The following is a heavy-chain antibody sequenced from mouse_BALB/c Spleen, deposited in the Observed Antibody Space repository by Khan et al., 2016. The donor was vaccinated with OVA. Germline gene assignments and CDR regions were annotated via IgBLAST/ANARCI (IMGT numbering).Heavy chain of an antibody. V-gene: IGHV2-2*02. J-gene: IGHJ4*01. CDR1: GFSLTSYG. D-gene: IGHD2-14*01. Sequence: VQLKESGPGLVQPSQSLSITCPVSGFSLTSYGVHWVRQSPGKGLEWLGVIWSGGSTDDNAAFISRLSISKDNSKSQVFFKMKSLQAKDTAIYYCARIFIGTTDYAMDYWGQGTSVTVSS. CDR2: IWSGGST. CDR3: ARIFIGTTDYAMDY.